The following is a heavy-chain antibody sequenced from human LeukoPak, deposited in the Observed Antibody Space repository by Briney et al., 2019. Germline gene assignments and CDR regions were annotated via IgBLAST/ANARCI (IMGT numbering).Heavy chain of an antibody. CDR3: ARVDLLTGYYFFDY. D-gene: IGHD3-9*01. V-gene: IGHV1-18*01. CDR2: IRGDNGNT. Sequence: ASVKVSCKASGYTFTSYGISWVRQAPGQGLEWVGWIRGDNGNTNYAQKFQGGVTMTTETSTSTAYMELGSLGSDETAVYYCARVDLLTGYYFFDYWGQGTLVTVSS. J-gene: IGHJ4*02. CDR1: GYTFTSYG.